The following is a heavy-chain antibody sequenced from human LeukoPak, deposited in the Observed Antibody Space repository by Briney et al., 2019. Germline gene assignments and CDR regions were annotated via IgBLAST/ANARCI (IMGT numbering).Heavy chain of an antibody. CDR2: IYHSGTT. Sequence: SETLSLTCTVSGGSITSYFWTWFRQPPGKGLEWIGYIYHSGTTNYNPSLKSRVTISVDTSKSQFSLKLTSVTAADTAVYYCAQKAPHSPYYSQDWGQGTLVTVSS. CDR1: GGSITSYF. J-gene: IGHJ1*01. CDR3: AQKAPHSPYYSQD. D-gene: IGHD2-15*01. V-gene: IGHV4-59*01.